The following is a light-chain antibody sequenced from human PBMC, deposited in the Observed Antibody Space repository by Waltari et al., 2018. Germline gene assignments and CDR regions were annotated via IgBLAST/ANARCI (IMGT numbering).Light chain of an antibody. CDR3: CSFVGSYTSV. Sequence: QSAPTQPRSVSGSPGQSVSISCTGSNSDVGGYNYVSWYQQYPGRAPTMLSYDVNKRSTGVPDRFSGAKVGNTASLTISGLLPEDEADYYCCSFVGSYTSVFGGGTKVTVL. CDR2: DVN. V-gene: IGLV2-11*01. CDR1: NSDVGGYNY. J-gene: IGLJ2*01.